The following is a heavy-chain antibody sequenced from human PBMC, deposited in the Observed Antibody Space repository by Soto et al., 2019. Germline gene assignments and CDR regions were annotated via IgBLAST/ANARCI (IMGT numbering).Heavy chain of an antibody. J-gene: IGHJ4*02. D-gene: IGHD3-22*01. Sequence: GGSLRLSCTVSGFTFSSYAMSWVRQAPGKGLEWVSAITGSGVSTYYADSVKGRFTISRDNSKNTLYLQMDSLRADDTAVYYCAKGGYYGISGYYFGYWGQGTLVTVSS. CDR2: ITGSGVST. V-gene: IGHV3-23*01. CDR3: AKGGYYGISGYYFGY. CDR1: GFTFSSYA.